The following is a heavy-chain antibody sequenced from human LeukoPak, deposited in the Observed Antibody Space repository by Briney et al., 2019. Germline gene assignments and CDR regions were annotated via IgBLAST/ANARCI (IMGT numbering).Heavy chain of an antibody. CDR2: INPSGSST. D-gene: IGHD1-26*01. CDR1: GYSFTSYY. CDR3: ARDNSVGETAWWFDP. J-gene: IGHJ5*02. Sequence: GASVKVSCKASGYSFTSYYMHWVRQAPGQGLEWMGLINPSGSSTTYAQKFQGRVTMTRDMFTSTDYMELTSLTSDDTAVYYCARDNSVGETAWWFDPWGQGTLVTVPS. V-gene: IGHV1-46*01.